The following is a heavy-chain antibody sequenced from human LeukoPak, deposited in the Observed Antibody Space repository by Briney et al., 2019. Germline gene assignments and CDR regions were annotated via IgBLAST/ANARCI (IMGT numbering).Heavy chain of an antibody. CDR2: ISSSGSTI. J-gene: IGHJ6*04. Sequence: GGSLRLSCAASGFTLSSYEMNWVRQAPGQGLEWVSYISSSGSTIYYADSVKGRFTISRDNAKNSLYLQMNSLRAEDTAVYYCAELGITMIGGVWGKGTTVAISS. V-gene: IGHV3-48*03. CDR1: GFTLSSYE. D-gene: IGHD3-10*02. CDR3: AELGITMIGGV.